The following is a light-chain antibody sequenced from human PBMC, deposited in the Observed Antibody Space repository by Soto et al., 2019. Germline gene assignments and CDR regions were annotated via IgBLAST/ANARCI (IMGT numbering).Light chain of an antibody. J-gene: IGKJ5*01. V-gene: IGKV3-20*01. CDR3: QQYGNSPLT. CDR2: GAS. CDR1: QSVSSTY. Sequence: EIVLTQSPGTLSLSPGERATLSCRASQSVSSTYLAWYQQKPGQAPRLLIYGASSRATGIPDRFSGSGSGTDFTLIIRRLEPEDFAVYYCQQYGNSPLTFGQGTRLEIK.